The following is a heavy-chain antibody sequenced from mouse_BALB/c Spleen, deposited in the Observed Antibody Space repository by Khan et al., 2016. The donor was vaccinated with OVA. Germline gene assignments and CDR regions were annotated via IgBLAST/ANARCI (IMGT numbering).Heavy chain of an antibody. CDR2: ISSVGDYT. D-gene: IGHD4-1*01. CDR1: GFTFSSYS. Sequence: EVELVESGGDLVKPGGSLKLSCAASGFTFSSYSMSWVRQTPDKRLEWVTTISSVGDYTYYPDSVKGRFTISRDNAKNTLYLQMSSLKSEDTAMYSSAYYLTGSFVYWGQGTLVTVSA. V-gene: IGHV5-6*01. CDR3: AYYLTGSFVY. J-gene: IGHJ3*01.